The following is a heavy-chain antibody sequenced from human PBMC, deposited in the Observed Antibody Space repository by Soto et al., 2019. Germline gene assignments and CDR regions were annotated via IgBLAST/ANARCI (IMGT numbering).Heavy chain of an antibody. CDR1: GFSFDEYA. Sequence: EVQLVESGGTWVQPGRSLRLSCAASGFSFDEYAMHWVRQVPGKGLEWVSGVSWNSGTVGYGDSVKGRFTISRDNDKNSLYLQMNSLRAEDTAMYYCAKGFCSSAKCYTYSYMDVWGKGTAVTFSS. CDR2: VSWNSGTV. D-gene: IGHD2-2*01. V-gene: IGHV3-9*01. J-gene: IGHJ6*03. CDR3: AKGFCSSAKCYTYSYMDV.